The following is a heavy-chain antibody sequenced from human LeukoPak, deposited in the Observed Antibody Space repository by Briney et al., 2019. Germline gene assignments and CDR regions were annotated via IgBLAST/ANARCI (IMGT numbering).Heavy chain of an antibody. V-gene: IGHV3-74*01. CDR2: IISDGSST. D-gene: IGHD6-19*01. CDR1: GFNFNRFW. J-gene: IGHJ3*02. CDR3: AREDVDITVATSGAFDI. Sequence: GGSLRLSCAASGFNFNRFWMHWVRQAPGRGLVWVSRIISDGSSTNYADSVKGRFTISRDNAKNTLYLQMNSLRAEDTALYYCAREDVDITVATSGAFDIWGQGTMVTVSS.